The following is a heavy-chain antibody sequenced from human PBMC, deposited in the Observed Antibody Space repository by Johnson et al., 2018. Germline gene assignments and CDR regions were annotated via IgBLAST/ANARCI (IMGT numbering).Heavy chain of an antibody. J-gene: IGHJ3*01. CDR1: GFTFSDYS. CDR2: ISSGSSYT. CDR3: VKKPKYSGSSGTQPGAFDV. V-gene: IGHV3-21*01. Sequence: VQLVESGGGLVKPGGSLRLSCVASGFTFSDYSMNWVRQAPGKGLEWVSSISSGSSYTYYADSVRGRFTISRDNAKNSLSLQMNSLRVEDSAVYFCVKKPKYSGSSGTQPGAFDVWGQGTVVTVSS. D-gene: IGHD6-6*01.